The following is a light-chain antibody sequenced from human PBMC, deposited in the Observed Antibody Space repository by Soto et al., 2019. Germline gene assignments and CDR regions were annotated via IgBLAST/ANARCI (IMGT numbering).Light chain of an antibody. V-gene: IGLV2-14*01. CDR3: SSYTTSSTPVV. Sequence: QSALTQPASVSGSPGQSITISCTGTSSDVGSYNYVSWYQQYPGKAPKLMIYDVSNRPSGVSYRFSGSKSGNTASLTISGLQAEDEADYYCSSYTTSSTPVVFGGGTKLTAL. J-gene: IGLJ2*01. CDR1: SSDVGSYNY. CDR2: DVS.